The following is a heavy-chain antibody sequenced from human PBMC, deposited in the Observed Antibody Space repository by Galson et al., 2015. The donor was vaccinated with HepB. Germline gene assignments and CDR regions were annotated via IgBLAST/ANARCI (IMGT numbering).Heavy chain of an antibody. D-gene: IGHD3-10*01. CDR1: GFSLRNARMG. CDR2: IFSNDEK. CDR3: ARGLWFGELFYGMDV. Sequence: ALVKPTQTLTLTCTVSGFSLRNARMGVSWIRQPPGKALEWLAHIFSNDEKSYSTSLKSRLTISKDTSKSQVVLTMTNMDPVDTATYYCARGLWFGELFYGMDVWGQGTTVTVSS. J-gene: IGHJ6*02. V-gene: IGHV2-26*01.